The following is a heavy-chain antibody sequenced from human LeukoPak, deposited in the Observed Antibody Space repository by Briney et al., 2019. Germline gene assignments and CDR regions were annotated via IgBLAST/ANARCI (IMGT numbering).Heavy chain of an antibody. CDR3: ARGGGSTPYYFDY. Sequence: SETLSLTCAVYGGSFSGYYWSWIRQPPGKGLEWIGEINHSGSTNYNPSLKSRVTISVDMSKNQFSLKLSSVTAADTAVYYCARGGGSTPYYFDYWGQGTLVTVSS. D-gene: IGHD2-2*01. V-gene: IGHV4-34*01. J-gene: IGHJ4*02. CDR2: INHSGST. CDR1: GGSFSGYY.